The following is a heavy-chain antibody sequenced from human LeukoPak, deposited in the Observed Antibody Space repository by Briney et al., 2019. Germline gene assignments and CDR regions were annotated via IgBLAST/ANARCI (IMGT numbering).Heavy chain of an antibody. CDR1: GFTFSSYG. D-gene: IGHD4-17*01. Sequence: PGGSLRLSCAASGFTFSSYGMHWVRQAPGKGLEWVAFIWYDGSNKYYADSVKGRFTISRDNSKNTLYLQMNSLRAEDTAVYYCAKDYAYGDYGYYWGQGTLVTVSS. J-gene: IGHJ4*02. V-gene: IGHV3-30*02. CDR2: IWYDGSNK. CDR3: AKDYAYGDYGYY.